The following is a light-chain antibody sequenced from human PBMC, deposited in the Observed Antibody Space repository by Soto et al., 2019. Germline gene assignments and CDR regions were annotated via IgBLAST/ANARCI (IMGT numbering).Light chain of an antibody. V-gene: IGLV2-14*03. Sequence: QSALTQPASVSGSPGQSITISCTGTSSDVGGYNYVSWYQHHPGKAPKLMIYDVSNRPSGVSNRFSGSKSGNTASLTISGLQAEDEADYYCSSYTTSNTRQIVFGTGTKLT. CDR1: SSDVGGYNY. CDR3: SSYTTSNTRQIV. J-gene: IGLJ1*01. CDR2: DVS.